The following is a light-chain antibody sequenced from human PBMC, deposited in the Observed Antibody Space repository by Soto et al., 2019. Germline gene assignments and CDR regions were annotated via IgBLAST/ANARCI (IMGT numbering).Light chain of an antibody. CDR3: QPSYSTSWT. V-gene: IGKV1-39*01. CDR1: QSISSY. Sequence: DIQLTQSPSSLTASPGHSGTSTCRASQSISSYLNWYQQKPGKAPKLLIYAASSLQSWVPSRFSGSGSGTDFTLTISSLQPEDFATYYCQPSYSTSWTFGQGTKVDIK. CDR2: AAS. J-gene: IGKJ1*01.